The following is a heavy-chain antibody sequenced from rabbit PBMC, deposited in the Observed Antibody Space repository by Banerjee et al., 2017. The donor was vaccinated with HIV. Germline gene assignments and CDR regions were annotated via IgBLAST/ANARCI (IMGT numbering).Heavy chain of an antibody. CDR1: GFDFSSYG. V-gene: IGHV1S40*01. Sequence: QSLEESGGDLVKPEGSLTLTCKASGFDFSSYGISWVRQAPGKGLEWIACINTSSGNTVYASWAKGRFTISKTSSTTVTLQMTSLTAADTATYFCARWIDSVGWGADLWGPGTLVTVS. D-gene: IGHD4-1*01. CDR3: ARWIDSVGWGADL. CDR2: INTSSGNT. J-gene: IGHJ4*01.